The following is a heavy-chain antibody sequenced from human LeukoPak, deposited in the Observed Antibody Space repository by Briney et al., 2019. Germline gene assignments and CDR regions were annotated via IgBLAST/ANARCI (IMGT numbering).Heavy chain of an antibody. J-gene: IGHJ4*02. V-gene: IGHV3-7*01. CDR1: GFTFSSYW. CDR3: ARDGYYYDSSGLFDY. D-gene: IGHD3-22*01. Sequence: GGSLRLSRAASGFTFSSYWMSWVRQAPGKGLEWVANIKQDGSEKYYVDSVKGRFTISRDNAKNSLYLQMNSLRAEDTAVYYCARDGYYYDSSGLFDYWGQGTLVTVSS. CDR2: IKQDGSEK.